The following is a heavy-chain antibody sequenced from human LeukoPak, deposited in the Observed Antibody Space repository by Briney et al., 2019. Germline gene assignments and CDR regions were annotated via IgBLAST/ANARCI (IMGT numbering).Heavy chain of an antibody. V-gene: IGHV4-34*01. D-gene: IGHD2-21*02. Sequence: SETLSLTCAVYGGSFSGYYWSWIRQPPGKGLEWIGEINHSGSTNYNPSLKSRVTILVDTSKNQFSLKLSSVTAADTAVYYCARGHSPVTAKVSYFQHWGQGTLVTVSS. CDR1: GGSFSGYY. J-gene: IGHJ1*01. CDR2: INHSGST. CDR3: ARGHSPVTAKVSYFQH.